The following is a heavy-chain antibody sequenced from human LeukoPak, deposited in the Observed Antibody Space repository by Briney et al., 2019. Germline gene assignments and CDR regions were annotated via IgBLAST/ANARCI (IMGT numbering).Heavy chain of an antibody. D-gene: IGHD2-8*01. CDR3: ARDNDFDY. V-gene: IGHV1-46*01. Sequence: GASVKVSCKASGYTFTSYYIHWVRQAPGQGLEWMGTIYPGGGSTSYAQKFQGRVTMTRDMSTSTVYMELSSLRSEDTAVYYCARDNDFDYWGQGTLVTVSS. CDR1: GYTFTSYY. J-gene: IGHJ4*02. CDR2: IYPGGGST.